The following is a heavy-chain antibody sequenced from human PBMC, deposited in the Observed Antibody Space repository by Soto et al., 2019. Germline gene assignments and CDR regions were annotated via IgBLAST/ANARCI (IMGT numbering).Heavy chain of an antibody. J-gene: IGHJ5*02. Sequence: QVQLVQSGAAVKNPGASVKVSCKSSGYTFTSYAINWVRQATGQGLEWMGWMNPNSGNTCYAQKFQGRVTMTRNTSISTAYMELSSLRSEDTAVYYCARPLTKRRTGTTGFDPWGQGTLVTVSS. V-gene: IGHV1-8*01. CDR1: GYTFTSYA. CDR2: MNPNSGNT. D-gene: IGHD1-1*01. CDR3: ARPLTKRRTGTTGFDP.